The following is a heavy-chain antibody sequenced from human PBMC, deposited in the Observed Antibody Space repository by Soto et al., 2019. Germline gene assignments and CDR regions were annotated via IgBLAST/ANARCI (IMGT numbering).Heavy chain of an antibody. V-gene: IGHV1-69*13. CDR1: GGTFSTFG. CDR2: IIPFFGTA. J-gene: IGHJ4*02. CDR3: AKSAPMDAGDKYYYDF. D-gene: IGHD4-17*01. Sequence: SVKVSCKASGGTFSTFGISWVRQAPGQGLEWMGGIIPFFGTARYSQKFEDRITITADESTNTVHMDLRSLTSEDTAVYYCAKSAPMDAGDKYYYDFWGQGALVTVSS.